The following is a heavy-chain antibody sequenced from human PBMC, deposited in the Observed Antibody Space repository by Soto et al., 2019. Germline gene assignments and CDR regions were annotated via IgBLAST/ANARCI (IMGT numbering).Heavy chain of an antibody. D-gene: IGHD3-22*01. V-gene: IGHV1-8*01. CDR2: MNTNSGNT. CDR1: GYTFTSYD. J-gene: IGHJ3*01. CDR3: ARDSYDSSGYDAFDV. Sequence: ASVKVSCKASGYTFTSYDINWVRQATGQRLEWMGWMNTNSGNTGYAQKFQGRVTMTRNTSISTAYMELSSLRSEDTAVYYCARDSYDSSGYDAFDVWGQGTMVTVSS.